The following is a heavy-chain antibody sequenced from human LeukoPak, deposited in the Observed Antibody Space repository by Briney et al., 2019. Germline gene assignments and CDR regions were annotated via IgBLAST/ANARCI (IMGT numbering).Heavy chain of an antibody. Sequence: SETLSFTCTVSDDSITSRGYYLGWIRQPPRKGLGWIRSFYSGDRTSSNPSINSRVTISVDTSKNELFLKLNSVTAADTAVYYCARLERSGVAGTQYWGQGNLVIVSS. V-gene: IGHV4-39*01. D-gene: IGHD6-19*01. CDR3: ARLERSGVAGTQY. CDR1: DDSITSRGYY. CDR2: FYSGDRT. J-gene: IGHJ4*02.